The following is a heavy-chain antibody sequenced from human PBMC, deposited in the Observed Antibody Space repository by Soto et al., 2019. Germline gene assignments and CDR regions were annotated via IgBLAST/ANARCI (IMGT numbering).Heavy chain of an antibody. Sequence: EVQLVESGGGLVQPGRSLRLSCAASGFTFDDYAMHWVRQAPGKGLEWVSGISWSSGTIGDADSVKGRFTISRDNAKNSLYLLRNSLRAEDTALYYCAKRWSAWYSFDYWGQGTLVTVSS. CDR3: AKRWSAWYSFDY. V-gene: IGHV3-9*01. J-gene: IGHJ4*02. D-gene: IGHD6-19*01. CDR1: GFTFDDYA. CDR2: ISWSSGTI.